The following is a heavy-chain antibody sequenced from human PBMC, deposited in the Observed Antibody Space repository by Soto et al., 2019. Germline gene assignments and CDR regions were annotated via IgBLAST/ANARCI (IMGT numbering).Heavy chain of an antibody. CDR2: INDDGDST. Sequence: EVQLLESGGGVVQPGGSLRLSCAASGFSLNAYTMTWVRQAPGKGLEWVSAINDDGDSTYYADSVKGRFTISRDNSKNTVFLEMNSLRAEDTAAYHCAKVVVMRAVNDALDIWGQGTMVTVSS. D-gene: IGHD3-22*01. CDR1: GFSLNAYT. V-gene: IGHV3-23*01. CDR3: AKVVVMRAVNDALDI. J-gene: IGHJ3*02.